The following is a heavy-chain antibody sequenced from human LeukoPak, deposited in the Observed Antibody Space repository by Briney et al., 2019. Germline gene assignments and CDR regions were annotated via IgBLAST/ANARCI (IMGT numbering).Heavy chain of an antibody. D-gene: IGHD5-24*01. Sequence: SETLSLTCTVSGGSISSSSYYWGWIRQPPGKGLEWIGSIYYSGSTYYNPSLKSRVTISVDTSKNQFSLKLSSVTAADTAVYYCARVVGRDGYNGAHFDYWGQGTLVTVSS. CDR2: IYYSGST. CDR1: GGSISSSSYY. V-gene: IGHV4-39*07. J-gene: IGHJ4*02. CDR3: ARVVGRDGYNGAHFDY.